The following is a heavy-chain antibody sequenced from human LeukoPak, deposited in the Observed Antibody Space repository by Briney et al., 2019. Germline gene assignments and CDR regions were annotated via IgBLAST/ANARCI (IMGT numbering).Heavy chain of an antibody. J-gene: IGHJ3*02. CDR3: ARVESSSHDAFDI. CDR1: GYTFTSYD. Sequence: ASVKVSCKASGYTFTSYDINWVRQATGQGLEWMGWMNPNSGNTGYAQKFQGRVTITRNTSISTAYMELSSLRSEDTAVYYCARVESSSHDAFDIWGQGTMVTVSS. CDR2: MNPNSGNT. D-gene: IGHD6-6*01. V-gene: IGHV1-8*03.